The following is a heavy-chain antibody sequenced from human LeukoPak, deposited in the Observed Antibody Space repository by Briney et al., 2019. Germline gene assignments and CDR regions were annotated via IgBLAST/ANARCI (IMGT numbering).Heavy chain of an antibody. CDR3: ARAGVWFGDETVYHYYYYYMDV. J-gene: IGHJ6*03. V-gene: IGHV4-39*07. CDR2: IYYSGST. D-gene: IGHD3-10*01. Sequence: ETLSLTCTVSGVSISSSNSYWGWIRQPPGKGLEWIGSIYYSGSTYYNPSLKSRVTISVDTSKNQFSLKLSSVTAADTAVYYCARAGVWFGDETVYHYYYYYMDVWGKGTTVTISS. CDR1: GVSISSSNSY.